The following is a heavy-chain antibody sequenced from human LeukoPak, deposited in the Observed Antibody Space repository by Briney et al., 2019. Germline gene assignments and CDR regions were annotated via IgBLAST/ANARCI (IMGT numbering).Heavy chain of an antibody. V-gene: IGHV1-18*01. CDR3: ARDQGILGVFDY. D-gene: IGHD3-10*01. CDR1: GYTFTSYG. J-gene: IGHJ4*02. Sequence: ASVKVSCKASGYTFTSYGISWVRQAPGQGLEWMGWISAYNGNTNYAQKLQGRVTMTTDTSTSTAYMELSSLRSEDTAVYYCARDQGILGVFDYWGQGTLVTVSS. CDR2: ISAYNGNT.